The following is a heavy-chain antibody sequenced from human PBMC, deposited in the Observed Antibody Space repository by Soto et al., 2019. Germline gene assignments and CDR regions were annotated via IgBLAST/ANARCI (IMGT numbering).Heavy chain of an antibody. CDR1: GSTFSTYG. CDR3: TRWDGYADV. D-gene: IGHD1-26*01. Sequence: EVLLLESGGGLVQPGGSLRLSCAASGSTFSTYGTTWVRQTPRKGLEWVSGISSSSGKIFYADSVQGRFTISRDNSKRELYLQMNSLRDEDTAVYYCTRWDGYADVLGQGTTVIVSS. J-gene: IGHJ6*02. V-gene: IGHV3-23*01. CDR2: ISSSSGKI.